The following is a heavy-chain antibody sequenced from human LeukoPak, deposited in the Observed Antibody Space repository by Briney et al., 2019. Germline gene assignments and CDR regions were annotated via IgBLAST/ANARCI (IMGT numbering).Heavy chain of an antibody. CDR1: AGSVSSADSS. CDR3: ARGFDAYYAASGATWVYFDY. D-gene: IGHD2-15*01. Sequence: PSQTLSLTCAVSAGSVSSADSSWSWIRQPPGKGLEWIGFIFHGGSSYYNPSLKSRVTSSIDRSKNQFSLELNSVTAADPAVYYSARGFDAYYAASGATWVYFDYWRQGSVVTVSS. V-gene: IGHV4-30-2*01. CDR2: IFHGGSS. J-gene: IGHJ4*02.